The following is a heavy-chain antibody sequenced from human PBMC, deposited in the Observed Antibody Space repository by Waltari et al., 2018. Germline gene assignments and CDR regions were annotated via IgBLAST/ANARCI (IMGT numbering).Heavy chain of an antibody. Sequence: QVQLVESGGGVVQPGRSLRLSCAASGFTFSSYAMHWVRQAPGKGLEWVAVISYDGSNKYYADSVKGRFTISRDNSKNTLYLQMNSLRAEDTAVYYCARARCVDYWGQGTLVTVSS. CDR2: ISYDGSNK. J-gene: IGHJ4*02. CDR3: ARARCVDY. CDR1: GFTFSSYA. V-gene: IGHV3-30*04.